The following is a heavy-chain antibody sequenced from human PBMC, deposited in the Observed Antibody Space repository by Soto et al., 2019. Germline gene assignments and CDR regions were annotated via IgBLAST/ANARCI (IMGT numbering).Heavy chain of an antibody. J-gene: IGHJ4*02. CDR2: VSKSDYT. CDR3: TGEDSIIIPAVADF. Sequence: GGSLRLSCTVSGFTFTNYGINWVRQAPGKGLEWVSSVSKSDYTYYSDSVKGRFTISRDNAKNSVSLQMNNLTAEDTAVYYCTGEDSIIIPAVADFWGQGTLVTVSS. CDR1: GFTFTNYG. D-gene: IGHD6-19*01. V-gene: IGHV3-21*01.